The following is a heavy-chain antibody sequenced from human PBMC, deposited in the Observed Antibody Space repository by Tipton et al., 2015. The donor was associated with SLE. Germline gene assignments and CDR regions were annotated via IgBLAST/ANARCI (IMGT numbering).Heavy chain of an antibody. CDR1: GGSFSGYY. J-gene: IGHJ3*02. V-gene: IGHV4-59*01. Sequence: TLSLTCAVYGGSFSGYYWSWIRQPPGKGLEWIGYIYYSGSTNYNPSLKSRVTISVDTSKNQFSLKLSSVTAADTAVYYCARDPKKNAFDIWGQGTMVTVSS. CDR2: IYYSGST. CDR3: ARDPKKNAFDI.